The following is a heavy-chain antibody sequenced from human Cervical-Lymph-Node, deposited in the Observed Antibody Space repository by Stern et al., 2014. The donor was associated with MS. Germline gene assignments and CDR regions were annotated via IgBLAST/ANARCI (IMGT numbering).Heavy chain of an antibody. D-gene: IGHD5-12*01. V-gene: IGHV1-69*06. CDR3: ASSLVSSGH. Sequence: QVQLVQSGAEVKQPWSSVKVSCKASGGTFSTHPITWVRQAPGQRLEWMGGIIPFLNTANYAQKFQGRITITADKATGTIYMEISSLRSDDTAVYYCASSLVSSGHWGQGTLVTVSS. CDR2: IIPFLNTA. J-gene: IGHJ4*02. CDR1: GGTFSTHP.